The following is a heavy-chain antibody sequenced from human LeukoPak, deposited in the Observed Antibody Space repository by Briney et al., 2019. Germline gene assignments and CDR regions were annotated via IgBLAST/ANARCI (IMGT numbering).Heavy chain of an antibody. V-gene: IGHV3-23*01. CDR2: ITGSGGST. CDR1: GFTFSNYG. Sequence: GGSLRLSCAASGFTFSNYGLSWVRQAPGKGLEWVSGITGSGGSTYYADSVKGRFTISRDNAKNSLYLQMNSLRAEDTALYYCAKGSIGDLYYMDVWGKGTTVTISS. CDR3: AKGSIGDLYYMDV. J-gene: IGHJ6*03.